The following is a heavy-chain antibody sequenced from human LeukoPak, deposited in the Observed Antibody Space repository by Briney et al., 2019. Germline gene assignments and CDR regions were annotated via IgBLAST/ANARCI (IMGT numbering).Heavy chain of an antibody. V-gene: IGHV4-34*01. CDR3: ARSRTRGYYYDSSGYYYPLDY. CDR1: GGSFSGYY. Sequence: PSETLSLTCAVYGGSFSGYYWSWVRQPPGKGLEWIGEINHSGSTNYNPSLKSRVTISVDTSKNQFSLKLSSVTAADTAVYYCARSRTRGYYYDSSGYYYPLDYWGQGTLVTVSS. CDR2: INHSGST. J-gene: IGHJ4*02. D-gene: IGHD3-22*01.